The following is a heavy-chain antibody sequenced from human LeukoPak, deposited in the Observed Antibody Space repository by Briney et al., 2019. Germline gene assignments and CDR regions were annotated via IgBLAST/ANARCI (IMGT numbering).Heavy chain of an antibody. J-gene: IGHJ3*02. CDR2: IFHSGST. CDR3: ARRYYDFWSGSRGEAFDI. CDR1: GYSIKSGYY. Sequence: PSETLSLTCAVSGYSIKSGYYWGWIRQPPGKGLEWIGSIFHSGSTYYNPSLKSRLTISVDTSKNQFSLKLSSVTAADTAVYYCARRYYDFWSGSRGEAFDIWGQGTMVTVSS. D-gene: IGHD3-3*01. V-gene: IGHV4-38-2*01.